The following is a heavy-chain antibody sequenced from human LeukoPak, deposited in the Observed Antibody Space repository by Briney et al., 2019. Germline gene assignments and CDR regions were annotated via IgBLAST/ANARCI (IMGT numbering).Heavy chain of an antibody. V-gene: IGHV3-11*06. J-gene: IGHJ6*04. CDR1: GFTFSDYY. CDR3: VRWVRGVKYGMDV. CDR2: ISSSSSYT. Sequence: GGSLRLSCAASGFTFSDYYMSWIRQAPGKGLEWVSYISSSSSYTNYADSVKGQFTISRDNAKNSLYLQMNSLRAEDTAVYYCVRWVRGVKYGMDVWGKGTTVTVSS. D-gene: IGHD3-10*01.